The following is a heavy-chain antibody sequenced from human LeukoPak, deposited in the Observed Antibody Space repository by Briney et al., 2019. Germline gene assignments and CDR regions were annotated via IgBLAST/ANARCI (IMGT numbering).Heavy chain of an antibody. CDR3: ARVHYYYYYMDV. Sequence: SETLSLTCAVYGGSFSGYYWNWLRQPPGKGLEGIGEINDSGSTNYNPSLKSRDTISVDTSKNQFSLKLSSVTAADTAVYYCARVHYYYYYMDVWGKGTTVTVSS. V-gene: IGHV4-34*01. CDR2: INDSGST. CDR1: GGSFSGYY. J-gene: IGHJ6*03.